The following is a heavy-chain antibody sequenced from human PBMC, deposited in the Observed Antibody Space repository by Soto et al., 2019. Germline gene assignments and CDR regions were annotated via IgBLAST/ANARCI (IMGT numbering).Heavy chain of an antibody. D-gene: IGHD5-12*01. J-gene: IGHJ4*02. CDR1: GFTFDDYA. Sequence: GGSLRLSCAASGFTFDDYAMHWVRQAPGKGLEWVSGISWNSGNIGYADSVKGRFTISRDNAKNSLYLQMNSLRPEDTALYYCAKDELMRGYSGYDSLDYWGLGTLVTVSS. CDR2: ISWNSGNI. V-gene: IGHV3-9*01. CDR3: AKDELMRGYSGYDSLDY.